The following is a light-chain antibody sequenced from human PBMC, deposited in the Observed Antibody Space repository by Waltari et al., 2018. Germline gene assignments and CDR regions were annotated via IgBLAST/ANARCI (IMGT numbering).Light chain of an antibody. CDR3: QQYNSYPWT. Sequence: DIQLTQSPSTLSASVGDSVTITCRASQSISSWLAWYQQKPGKAPKLLIDKASSLESGVPSRFSGSGSGTEFTLTISSLQPDDFATYYCQQYNSYPWTFGQGTKVEIK. J-gene: IGKJ1*01. V-gene: IGKV1-5*03. CDR2: KAS. CDR1: QSISSW.